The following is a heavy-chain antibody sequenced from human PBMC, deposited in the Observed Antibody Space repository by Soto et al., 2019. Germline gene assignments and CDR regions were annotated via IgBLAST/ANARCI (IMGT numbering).Heavy chain of an antibody. D-gene: IGHD6-25*01. CDR3: ARDLRIGAGSYSDY. CDR1: GFTFSSYG. J-gene: IGHJ4*02. V-gene: IGHV3-33*01. CDR2: IWYDGSNK. Sequence: QVQLVESGGGVVQPGRSLRLSCAASGFTFSSYGMHWVRQAPGKGLEWVAVIWYDGSNKYYADSVKGRFTISRDNSKNTLYLQMNSLRAEDTAVYYCARDLRIGAGSYSDYWGQGTLVTVSS.